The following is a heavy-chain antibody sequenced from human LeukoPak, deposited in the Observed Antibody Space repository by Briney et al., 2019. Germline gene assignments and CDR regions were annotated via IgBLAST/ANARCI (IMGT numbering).Heavy chain of an antibody. V-gene: IGHV4-59*01. CDR1: GVSISTYY. Sequence: SETLSLTCTVSGVSISTYYWSWIRQPPAKGLEWIGYIYYTGSTTYNPSLKSRVTMSLDASKNQFSLKLNSATPTDTAVYYCARGGICWPHWSFDPWGRGTLVSVSS. CDR3: ARGGICWPHWSFDP. J-gene: IGHJ5*01. D-gene: IGHD2-15*01. CDR2: IYYTGST.